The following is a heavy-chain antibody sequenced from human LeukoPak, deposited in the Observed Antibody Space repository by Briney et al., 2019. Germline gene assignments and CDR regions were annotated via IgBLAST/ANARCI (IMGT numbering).Heavy chain of an antibody. CDR1: GLTFSDYA. CDR3: TTGGSSRWYYFDY. Sequence: PGGSLRLSCAASGLTFSDYAMSWVRQAPGKGLEWVSRISGSDGGTYYADSVKGRFTISRDSSKNTVYLQMNSLRAEDTDVYYCTTGGSSRWYYFDYWGQGTLVTVSS. D-gene: IGHD6-13*01. CDR2: ISGSDGGT. J-gene: IGHJ4*02. V-gene: IGHV3-23*01.